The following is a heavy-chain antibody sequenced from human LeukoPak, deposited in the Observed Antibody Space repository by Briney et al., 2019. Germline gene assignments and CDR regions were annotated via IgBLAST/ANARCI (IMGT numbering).Heavy chain of an antibody. V-gene: IGHV3-74*01. CDR2: IDEDGKTV. CDR1: GFTFTGHT. CDR3: VSDLCGGDDQ. D-gene: IGHD3-3*01. J-gene: IGHJ5*02. Sequence: GGSLRLSCAASGFTFTGHTMTWLRQAPGKGLVWVSRIDEDGKTVDYADSVKGRFTISRDNAKDTLYLQMSSLRDEDTAVYYCVSDLCGGDDQWGRGTLVTVSS.